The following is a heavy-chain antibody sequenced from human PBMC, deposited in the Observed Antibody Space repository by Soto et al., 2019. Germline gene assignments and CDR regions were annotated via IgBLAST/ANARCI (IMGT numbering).Heavy chain of an antibody. CDR3: ARVRLVTTGTTSFDY. CDR2: ISAYNGNT. D-gene: IGHD4-17*01. Sequence: QVQLVQSGAEVKKPGASVKVSCKAPGYTFTSYGISWVRQAPGQGLEWMGWISAYNGNTNYAQKLQGRVTMTTDTSTRTAYMELRSLRSDDTAVYYCARVRLVTTGTTSFDYWGQGTLVTVSS. V-gene: IGHV1-18*01. CDR1: GYTFTSYG. J-gene: IGHJ4*02.